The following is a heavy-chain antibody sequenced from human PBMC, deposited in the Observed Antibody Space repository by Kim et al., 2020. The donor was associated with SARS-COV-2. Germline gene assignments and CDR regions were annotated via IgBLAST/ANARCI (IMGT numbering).Heavy chain of an antibody. CDR1: GGSISSSSYY. D-gene: IGHD3-22*01. Sequence: SETLSLTCTVSGGSISSSSYYWGWIRQPPGKGLEWIGSIYYSGSTYYNPSLKSRVTISVDTSKNQFSLKLSSVTAADTAVYYCARHRVRYYYDSSGYFGGNYYYGMDVWGQGTTVTVSS. CDR3: ARHRVRYYYDSSGYFGGNYYYGMDV. CDR2: IYYSGST. J-gene: IGHJ6*02. V-gene: IGHV4-39*01.